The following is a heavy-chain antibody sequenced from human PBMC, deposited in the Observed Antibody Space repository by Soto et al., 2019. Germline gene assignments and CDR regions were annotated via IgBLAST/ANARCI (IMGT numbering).Heavy chain of an antibody. J-gene: IGHJ5*01. V-gene: IGHV4-30-4*06. D-gene: IGHD3-22*01. CDR3: ARDTASKDYDSHSYYPRFDS. CDR2: IYYTGGT. Sequence: WSWISQHPVTGLNWIGHIYYTGGTFYSPSLKSRLALSVDTSKNQFSLRLSSVTAADTAVYYCARDTASKDYDSHSYYPRFDSWGQGDLVT.